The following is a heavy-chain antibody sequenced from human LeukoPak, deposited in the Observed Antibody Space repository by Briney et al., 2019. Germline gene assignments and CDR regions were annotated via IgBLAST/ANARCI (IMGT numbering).Heavy chain of an antibody. V-gene: IGHV1-18*01. CDR2: ISAYNGNT. CDR3: ARDATLFDSSGWYPLYYYGMDV. CDR1: GYTFTSYG. J-gene: IGHJ6*02. D-gene: IGHD6-19*01. Sequence: ASVKVSCKASGYTFTSYGISWVRQAPGQGLEWMGWISAYNGNTNYAQKLQGSVTMTTDTSTSTAYMELRSLRSDDTAVYYCARDATLFDSSGWYPLYYYGMDVWGQGTTVTVSS.